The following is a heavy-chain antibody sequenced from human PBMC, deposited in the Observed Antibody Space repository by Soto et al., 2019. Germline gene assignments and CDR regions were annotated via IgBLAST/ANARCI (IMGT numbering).Heavy chain of an antibody. V-gene: IGHV1-18*01. CDR2: ISAYNGNT. J-gene: IGHJ4*02. CDR1: GYTFTSYG. D-gene: IGHD3-10*01. CDR3: ARGDRLLWFGELAYYFDY. Sequence: QVQLVQSGAEVKKPGASVKVSCMASGYTFTSYGISWVRQAPGQGLEWMGWISAYNGNTNYAQKLQGRVTMTTDTSTSTAYMELRSLRSDDTAVYYCARGDRLLWFGELAYYFDYWGQGTLVTVSS.